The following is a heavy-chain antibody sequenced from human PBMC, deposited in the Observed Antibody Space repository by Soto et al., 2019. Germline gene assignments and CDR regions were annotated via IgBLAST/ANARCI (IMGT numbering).Heavy chain of an antibody. V-gene: IGHV3-15*01. CDR3: TTVVEYDFWSGLPMGV. CDR1: GFTFGNAW. D-gene: IGHD3-3*01. J-gene: IGHJ6*02. Sequence: GGSLSLSSAASGFTFGNAWMSWVRQAPGKGREWVGRIKSKTDGGPTDYAAPVKGRFTISRDDSKNTLYLQINSLKTEETAVYYCTTVVEYDFWSGLPMGVWGQGTTVTVSS. CDR2: IKSKTDGGPT.